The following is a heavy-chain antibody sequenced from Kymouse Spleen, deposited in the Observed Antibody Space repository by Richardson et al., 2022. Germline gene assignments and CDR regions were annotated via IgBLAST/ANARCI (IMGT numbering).Heavy chain of an antibody. Sequence: QVQLQQWGAGLLKPSETLSLTCAVYGGSFSGYYWSWIRQPPGKGLEWIGEINHSGSTNYNPSLKSRVTISVDTSKNQFSLKLSSVTAADTAVYYCAREGNWNGFDYWGQGTLVTVSS. CDR2: INHSGST. D-gene: IGHD1-1*01,IGHD1-20*01. CDR1: GGSFSGYY. CDR3: AREGNWNGFDY. J-gene: IGHJ4*02. V-gene: IGHV4-34*01.